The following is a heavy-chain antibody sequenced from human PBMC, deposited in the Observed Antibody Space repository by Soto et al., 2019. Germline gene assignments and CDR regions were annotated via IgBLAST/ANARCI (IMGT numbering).Heavy chain of an antibody. J-gene: IGHJ6*02. CDR2: ISSSGTTI. D-gene: IGHD3-3*01. CDR1: GFSFSSYE. V-gene: IGHV3-48*03. Sequence: GGSLRLSCAASGFSFSSYEMNYVRQAPGKGLEWVSYISSSGTTIYYAGSVKGRFTISRDNAKNSLYLQMNSLRAEDTAVYYCAXMIFGVVNDYSYYGMDVWGQGTTVTVSS. CDR3: AXMIFGVVNDYSYYGMDV.